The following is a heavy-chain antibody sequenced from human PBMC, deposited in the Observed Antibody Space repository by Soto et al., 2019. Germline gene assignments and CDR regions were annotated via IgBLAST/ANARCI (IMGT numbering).Heavy chain of an antibody. CDR1: GLSITSSSYY. Sequence: LSLTCTVSGLSITSSSYYWGWIRQPPGKGLEWIGSIYYSGNTHYNPSFKSRVTISVDTSKNKFSLNLSSVTAADTAVYYCATGGGYNWNDANSFDIWGQGTMVTVSS. V-gene: IGHV4-39*01. J-gene: IGHJ3*02. CDR3: ATGGGYNWNDANSFDI. D-gene: IGHD1-20*01. CDR2: IYYSGNT.